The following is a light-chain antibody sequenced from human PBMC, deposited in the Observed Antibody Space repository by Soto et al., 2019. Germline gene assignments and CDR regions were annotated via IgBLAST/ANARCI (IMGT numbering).Light chain of an antibody. V-gene: IGLV1-40*01. J-gene: IGLJ1*01. CDR1: ISNIGAGYD. CDR3: QSYDSSLSAYV. CDR2: RNN. Sequence: QYMLTQPRPVCAARGQRFTISCTGSISNIGAGYDVHWYQQLPGTAPKLLIFRNNNRPSGVPDRFSGSKSGTSASLAITGLQAEDEADYYCQSYDSSLSAYVFATGTKVTVL.